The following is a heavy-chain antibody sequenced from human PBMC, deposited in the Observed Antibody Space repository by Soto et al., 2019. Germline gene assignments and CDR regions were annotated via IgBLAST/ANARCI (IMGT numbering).Heavy chain of an antibody. Sequence: EVQLLESGGGLVQPGGSLTLSCATSGFTFYNHAMNWVRQAPGKGPEWVSGISGGGDATFYADSVKGRFTISRVQSNNTVFLQKNGLRGEDTALYFCVRKIIGTTTSGAYWFFDLWGRGTLVTVSS. CDR3: VRKIIGTTTSGAYWFFDL. V-gene: IGHV3-23*01. J-gene: IGHJ2*01. CDR2: ISGGGDAT. CDR1: GFTFYNHA. D-gene: IGHD1-26*01.